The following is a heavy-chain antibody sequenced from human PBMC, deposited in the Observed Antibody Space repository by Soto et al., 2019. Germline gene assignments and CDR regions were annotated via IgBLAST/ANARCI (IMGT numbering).Heavy chain of an antibody. CDR2: TRNKANSYTT. Sequence: EVQLVESGGGLVQPGGSLRLSCAASGFTFSDHSMDWVRQAPGKGLEWVGRTRNKANSYTTEYAASVKGRFTIQRDDSKNSLYLQMNSLKTEDTAVYYCARVVGAANWFDPWGQGTLVTVSS. CDR3: ARVVGAANWFDP. J-gene: IGHJ5*02. CDR1: GFTFSDHS. D-gene: IGHD1-26*01. V-gene: IGHV3-72*01.